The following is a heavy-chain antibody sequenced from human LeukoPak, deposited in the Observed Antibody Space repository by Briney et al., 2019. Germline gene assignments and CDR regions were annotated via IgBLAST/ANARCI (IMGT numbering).Heavy chain of an antibody. CDR1: GLTFSSYW. CDR3: ATSPAVVTNY. V-gene: IGHV3-74*01. J-gene: IGHJ4*02. Sequence: GGSLRLSCAASGLTFSSYWVHWVRQAPGKGLVWVSRISSDGSTTTYADSVKGRFTISRDNAKNTLYLQMNSLRAEDTAVYYCATSPAVVTNYWGQGTLVTVSS. CDR2: ISSDGSTT. D-gene: IGHD4-23*01.